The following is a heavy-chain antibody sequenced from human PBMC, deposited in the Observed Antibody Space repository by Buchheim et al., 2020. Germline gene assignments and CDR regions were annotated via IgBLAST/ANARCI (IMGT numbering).Heavy chain of an antibody. CDR2: IYYSGST. D-gene: IGHD2-15*01. CDR3: ARDREVNGCSGGSCYAYYFDY. V-gene: IGHV4-30-4*01. Sequence: QVQLQESGPGLVKPSQTLSLTCTVSGGSISSGDSYWGWIRQPPGKGLEWIGYIYYSGSTYYNPSLKSRVTISVDTSKNQFSLKLSSGTAADTAVYYCARDREVNGCSGGSCYAYYFDYWGQGTL. CDR1: GGSISSGDSY. J-gene: IGHJ4*02.